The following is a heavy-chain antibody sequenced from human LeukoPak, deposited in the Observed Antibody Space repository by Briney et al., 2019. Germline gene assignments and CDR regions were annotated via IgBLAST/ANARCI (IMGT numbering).Heavy chain of an antibody. V-gene: IGHV3-21*01. CDR3: ARALMITFGGVRAPEYYFDY. J-gene: IGHJ4*02. D-gene: IGHD3-16*01. CDR1: GFTFSSYS. Sequence: GGSLRLSCAASGFTFSSYSMNWVRQAPGNGLEWVSSISSSSSYIYYADSVKGRFTISRDNAKNSLYLQMNSLRAEDTAVYYCARALMITFGGVRAPEYYFDYWGQGTLVTVSS. CDR2: ISSSSSYI.